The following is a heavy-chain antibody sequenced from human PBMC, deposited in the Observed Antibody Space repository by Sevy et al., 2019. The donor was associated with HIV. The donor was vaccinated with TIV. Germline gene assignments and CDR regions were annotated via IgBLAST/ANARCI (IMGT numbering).Heavy chain of an antibody. J-gene: IGHJ4*02. V-gene: IGHV3-23*01. CDR3: AKGGFTMVRGVFDY. D-gene: IGHD3-10*01. CDR2: FSGSGGST. Sequence: GESLKISCAASGFSFSSYGMSWVRQTPGQGLEWVSAFSGSGGSTYYADSVKGRFTISRDNSKNTLYLQVISLRAEDTAVYYCAKGGFTMVRGVFDYWGQGTLVTVSS. CDR1: GFSFSSYG.